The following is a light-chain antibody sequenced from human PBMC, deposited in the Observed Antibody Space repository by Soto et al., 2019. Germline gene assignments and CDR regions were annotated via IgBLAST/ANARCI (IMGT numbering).Light chain of an antibody. V-gene: IGKV1-5*03. J-gene: IGKJ1*01. CDR2: KAS. CDR3: RHYNSYSGA. Sequence: DIKMTQSPSTLSASVGDRVTLTCRASQSISSWLAWYQQKPGKAPKLLIYKASTLKSGVPSRFSGSGAGTEFTLTISSLQPDDFATYYCRHYNSYSGAFGQGTKVDIK. CDR1: QSISSW.